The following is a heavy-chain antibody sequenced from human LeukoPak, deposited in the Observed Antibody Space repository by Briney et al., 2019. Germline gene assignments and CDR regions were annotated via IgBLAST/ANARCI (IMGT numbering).Heavy chain of an antibody. D-gene: IGHD1-26*01. CDR2: ISSSSDYI. CDR1: GFTSDDYS. J-gene: IGHJ4*02. V-gene: IGHV3-21*01. Sequence: PGGSLRLSCVASGFTSDDYSLNWVRQAPGKGLEWVAAISSSSDYIYYADSMRGRFTISRDNAKNSLYLQMHSLRVEDTALYYCARDRVPRATRGTFDYWGQGTPVIVSS. CDR3: ARDRVPRATRGTFDY.